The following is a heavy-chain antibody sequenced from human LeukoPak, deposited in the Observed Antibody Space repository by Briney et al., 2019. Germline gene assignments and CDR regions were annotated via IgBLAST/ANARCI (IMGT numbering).Heavy chain of an antibody. J-gene: IGHJ4*02. V-gene: IGHV4-39*01. CDR3: ARGEKYCNDNSGYYYDY. CDR1: GGSISSSPYY. CDR2: IHYSGST. Sequence: PSETLSLTCTVSGGSISSSPYYWGWIRQPPGKGLEWIRSIHYSGSTHYNPSLKSRVTTSVDTSTNQFSMKLNSVTGADTAVYYCARGEKYCNDNSGYYYDYWGQGTLVTVSS. D-gene: IGHD3-22*01.